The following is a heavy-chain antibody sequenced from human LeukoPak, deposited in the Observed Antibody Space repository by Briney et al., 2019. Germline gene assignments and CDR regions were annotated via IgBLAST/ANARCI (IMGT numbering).Heavy chain of an antibody. V-gene: IGHV4-39*01. CDR3: ASQNDDYALSFDY. D-gene: IGHD4-17*01. CDR2: IYYSGST. J-gene: IGHJ4*02. Sequence: SETLSLTCTVSGGSISSSSYYWGWIRQPPGKGLEWIGSIYYSGSTYYNPSLKSRVTISVDTSKNQFSLKLSSVTAADTAVYYCASQNDDYALSFDYWGQGTLVTVSS. CDR1: GGSISSSSYY.